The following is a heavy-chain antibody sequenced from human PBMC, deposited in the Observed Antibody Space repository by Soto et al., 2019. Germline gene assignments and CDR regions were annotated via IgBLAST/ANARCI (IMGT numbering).Heavy chain of an antibody. CDR3: ARGPNYYYGSGSYYYYYYGMDV. Sequence: QVQLQQWGAGLLKPSETLSLTCAVYGGSFSGYYWSWIRQPPGKGLEWIGEINHSGSTNYNPSLKSRVTISADTSKNQFYLKLRSVTAADTAVYYCARGPNYYYGSGSYYYYYYGMDVWGQGTTVTVSS. D-gene: IGHD3-10*01. CDR2: INHSGST. V-gene: IGHV4-34*01. CDR1: GGSFSGYY. J-gene: IGHJ6*02.